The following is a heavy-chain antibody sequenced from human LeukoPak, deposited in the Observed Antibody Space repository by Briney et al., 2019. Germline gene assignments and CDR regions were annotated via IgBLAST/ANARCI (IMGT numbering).Heavy chain of an antibody. D-gene: IGHD3-9*01. J-gene: IGHJ5*02. CDR1: GGSISSGDYY. V-gene: IGHV4-30-4*01. CDR3: ARELTYYDILTGYSPTAWFDP. Sequence: PSRTLSLTCTVSGGSISSGDYYWSWIRQPPGKGLEWIGYIYYSGSTYYNPSLKSRVTISVDTSKNQFSLKLSSVTAADTAVCYCARELTYYDILTGYSPTAWFDPWGQGTLVTVSS. CDR2: IYYSGST.